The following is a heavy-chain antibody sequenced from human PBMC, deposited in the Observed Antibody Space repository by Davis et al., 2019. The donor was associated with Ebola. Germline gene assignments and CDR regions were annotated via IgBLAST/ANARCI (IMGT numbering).Heavy chain of an antibody. Sequence: GESLKISCAASGFTVSSNYMSWVRQAPGKGLEWVSVIYSGGSTYYADSVKGRFTISRDNSKNTLYLQMNSLRAEDTAVYYCARDLYYDFWSGLDYWGQGTLVTVSS. V-gene: IGHV3-53*05. D-gene: IGHD3-3*01. J-gene: IGHJ4*02. CDR1: GFTVSSNY. CDR3: ARDLYYDFWSGLDY. CDR2: IYSGGST.